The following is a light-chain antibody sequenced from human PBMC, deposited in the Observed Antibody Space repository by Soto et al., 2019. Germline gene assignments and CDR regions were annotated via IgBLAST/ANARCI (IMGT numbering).Light chain of an antibody. J-gene: IGKJ3*01. CDR2: AAS. CDR1: QDVSRF. Sequence: DIQLTQSPSFLSASVGDRVTISCRASQDVSRFLAWYQQKPGKAPNLLIYAASTLQSGVPSRFSGSGSGTEFTLTISSLHPEDFATYFCQQLNSYVFTFGPGTKVDIK. V-gene: IGKV1-9*01. CDR3: QQLNSYVFT.